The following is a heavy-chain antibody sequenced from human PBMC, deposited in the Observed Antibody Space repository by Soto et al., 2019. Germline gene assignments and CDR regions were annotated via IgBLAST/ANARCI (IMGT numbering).Heavy chain of an antibody. CDR1: GASISGFY. CDR3: GRESGETWDYEAS. D-gene: IGHD1-7*01. Sequence: SETLSLTCTVSGASISGFYWSWIRKSAGKGLEWIGRIYATGTTDYNPSLKSRVMMSVDTSKKQFSLKLRSVTAADSAVYHCGRESGETWDYEASWGQGTPVTVSS. CDR2: IYATGTT. V-gene: IGHV4-4*07. J-gene: IGHJ5*02.